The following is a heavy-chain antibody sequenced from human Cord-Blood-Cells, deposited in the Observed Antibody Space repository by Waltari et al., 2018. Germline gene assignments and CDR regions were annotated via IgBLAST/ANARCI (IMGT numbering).Heavy chain of an antibody. Sequence: EVQLVESGGGLIQPGGSLRLSCAASGFTVSSNYMSWVRQAPGKGLEWVSVIYSGGSTYYADSVEGRFTISRDNSKNTLYLQMNSLRAEDTAVYYCARVKTMVRGVKGLDYWGQGTLVTVSS. V-gene: IGHV3-53*01. D-gene: IGHD3-10*01. J-gene: IGHJ4*02. CDR1: GFTVSSNY. CDR3: ARVKTMVRGVKGLDY. CDR2: IYSGGST.